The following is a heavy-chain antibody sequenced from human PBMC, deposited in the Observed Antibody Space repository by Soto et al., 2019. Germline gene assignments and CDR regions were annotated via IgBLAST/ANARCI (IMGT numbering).Heavy chain of an antibody. CDR2: ISFHGTNK. D-gene: IGHD5-12*01. J-gene: IGHJ4*02. Sequence: PGGSLRLSCAASGFTFSSYAMHWVRQAPGEGLEWVAVISFHGTNKNYADSVKGRFTISRDNSNNTVFPEMNSLRPEDTAMYYCARDGRAYSGQDSLDFWGQGTPVTVSS. CDR1: GFTFSSYA. V-gene: IGHV3-30-3*01. CDR3: ARDGRAYSGQDSLDF.